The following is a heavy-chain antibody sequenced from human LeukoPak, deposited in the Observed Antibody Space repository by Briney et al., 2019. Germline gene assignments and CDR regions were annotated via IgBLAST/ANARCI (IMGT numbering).Heavy chain of an antibody. CDR3: ARGRNYYDSSDYYEGDAFDI. V-gene: IGHV1-2*02. CDR2: INPNSGGT. J-gene: IGHJ3*02. D-gene: IGHD3-22*01. Sequence: ASVKVSCKASGYTFTGYYMHWVRQAPGQGLEWMGWINPNSGGTNYAQKFQGRVTMTRDMSTSTVYMELSSLRSEDTAVYYCARGRNYYDSSDYYEGDAFDIWGQGTVVTVSS. CDR1: GYTFTGYY.